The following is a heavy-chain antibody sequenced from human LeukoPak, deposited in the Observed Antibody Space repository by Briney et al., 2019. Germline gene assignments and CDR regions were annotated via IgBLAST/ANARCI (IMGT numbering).Heavy chain of an antibody. Sequence: GRSLRLSCAASGFTFSSYSMNWVRQAPGKGREWVSYISTSGGTIYYADSVKGRFTISRDNAKNSLYLQMNSLRAEDTAVYYCARDCSSTTMVGYNWFDPWGQGTLVTVSS. V-gene: IGHV3-48*01. D-gene: IGHD2-2*01. CDR3: ARDCSSTTMVGYNWFDP. J-gene: IGHJ5*02. CDR2: ISTSGGTI. CDR1: GFTFSSYS.